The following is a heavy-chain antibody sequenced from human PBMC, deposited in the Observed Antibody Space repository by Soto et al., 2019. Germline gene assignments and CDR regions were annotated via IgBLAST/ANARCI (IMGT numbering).Heavy chain of an antibody. D-gene: IGHD5-12*01. CDR2: IWYDGSKT. CDR3: ARDLGSTNYYFDY. Sequence: SLRLSCAASGFPFSSYGFHWVRQAPGKGVEWVAVIWYDGSKTYYVESVKGRFTISRDNSKNTLYLQLNSLSAEDTAVYRCARDLGSTNYYFDYWGLGTLVTVSS. V-gene: IGHV3-33*08. CDR1: GFPFSSYG. J-gene: IGHJ4*02.